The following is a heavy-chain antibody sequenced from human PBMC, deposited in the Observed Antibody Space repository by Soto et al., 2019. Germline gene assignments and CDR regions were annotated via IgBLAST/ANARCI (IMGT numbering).Heavy chain of an antibody. D-gene: IGHD6-19*01. Sequence: EVQLVESGGGLVQPGGSLRLSCAASGFTFSSYWMNWVRQAPGKGLEWVANIKQDGTEKHYVDSVKDRFTISRDNAKSSLHLQLNSLRADDTAVYYCAGGTGWFIVDWGQETLVTVSS. J-gene: IGHJ4*02. CDR3: AGGTGWFIVD. V-gene: IGHV3-7*02. CDR1: GFTFSSYW. CDR2: IKQDGTEK.